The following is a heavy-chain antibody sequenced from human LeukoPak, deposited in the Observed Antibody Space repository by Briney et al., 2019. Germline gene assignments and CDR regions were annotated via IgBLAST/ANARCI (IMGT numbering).Heavy chain of an antibody. V-gene: IGHV1-18*01. Sequence: ASVKVSCKVSGYIFSSYGISWVRQAPGQGLEWMGWISAYNGNTNYAQKFQGRVTMTTDTSTTTAYMELRSLRSDDTAVYYCAREHGGYSGSADYWGQGTLVTVSS. CDR2: ISAYNGNT. CDR3: AREHGGYSGSADY. J-gene: IGHJ4*02. CDR1: GYIFSSYG. D-gene: IGHD5-12*01.